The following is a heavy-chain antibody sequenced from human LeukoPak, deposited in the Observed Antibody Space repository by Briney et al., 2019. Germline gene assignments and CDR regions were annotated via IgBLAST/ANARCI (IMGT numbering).Heavy chain of an antibody. CDR2: IYTSGST. J-gene: IGHJ4*02. CDR3: ARSYYDFWSGYLRPLYFDY. CDR1: GGSISSYY. D-gene: IGHD3-3*01. Sequence: SETLSLTCTVSGGSISSYYRSWIRQPPGKGLEWIGYIYTSGSTNYNPSLKSRVTISVDTSKNQFSLKLSSVTAADTAVYYCARSYYDFWSGYLRPLYFDYWGQGTLVTVSS. V-gene: IGHV4-4*09.